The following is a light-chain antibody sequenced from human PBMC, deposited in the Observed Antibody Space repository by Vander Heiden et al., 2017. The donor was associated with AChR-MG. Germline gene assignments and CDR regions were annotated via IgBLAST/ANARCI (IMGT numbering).Light chain of an antibody. Sequence: DIQMTQSPSNMSASVGDRVTITCRASQTISSWLAWYQQKPGKAPKLLIYKASNLKSGVPSRFSGSGSGTEFTLTISSLQPDDFATYYCQQYNTYRLTFGGGTKVEIK. CDR1: QTISSW. V-gene: IGKV1-5*03. J-gene: IGKJ4*01. CDR3: QQYNTYRLT. CDR2: KAS.